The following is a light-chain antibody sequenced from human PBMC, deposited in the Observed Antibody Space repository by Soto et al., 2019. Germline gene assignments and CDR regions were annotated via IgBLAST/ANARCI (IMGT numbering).Light chain of an antibody. CDR1: QSVSSY. CDR2: DAS. Sequence: EIVLTQSPATLSLSPGERATLSCRASQSVSSYLAWYQQKPGQTPRLLIYDASNRATGIPARFSGSGSGTDFTLTISSLVPEDFAVYYCQQRSSWPRTFGQGTNLEIK. J-gene: IGKJ2*01. CDR3: QQRSSWPRT. V-gene: IGKV3-11*01.